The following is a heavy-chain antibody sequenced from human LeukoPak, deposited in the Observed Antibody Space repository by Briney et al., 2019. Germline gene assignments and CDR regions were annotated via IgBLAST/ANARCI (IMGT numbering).Heavy chain of an antibody. J-gene: IGHJ4*02. V-gene: IGHV1-46*03. CDR1: GYTFTSYY. CDR3: ASFISGDSDGYPLAGSY. CDR2: INPSGGST. Sequence: ASVKVSCKASGYTFTSYYMHWVRQAPGQGLEWMGIINPSGGSTSYAQKFQGRATMTRDTSTSTVYMELSSLRSEDTAVYYCASFISGDSDGYPLAGSYWGQGTLVTVSS. D-gene: IGHD5-24*01.